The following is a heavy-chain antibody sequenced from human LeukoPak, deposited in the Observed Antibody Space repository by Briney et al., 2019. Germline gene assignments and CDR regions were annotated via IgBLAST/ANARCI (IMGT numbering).Heavy chain of an antibody. J-gene: IGHJ4*02. V-gene: IGHV4-61*01. CDR2: IYYSGST. D-gene: IGHD3-10*01. CDR1: GRSISSGYYY. CDR3: ARVNRAVLRWFGESILEYYFDY. Sequence: SQTLSLIYSISGRSISSGYYYWSWLRQPRGKGLVWIGYIYYSGSTNYNLPLKSRVNISGDTSKNQFPLKLSSVTAADTAVYYCARVNRAVLRWFGESILEYYFDYWGQGTLVTVSS.